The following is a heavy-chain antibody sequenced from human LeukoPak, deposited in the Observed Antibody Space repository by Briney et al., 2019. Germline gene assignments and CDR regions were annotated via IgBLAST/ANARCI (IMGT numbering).Heavy chain of an antibody. D-gene: IGHD6-13*01. CDR2: IYTSGST. CDR3: ARSRGTWYGYFDY. J-gene: IGHJ4*02. Sequence: SETLSLTCTVSGGSISSGDYYWSWIRQPAGKGLEWIGRIYTSGSTNYNPSLKSRVTTSVDTSKNQFSLKLSSVTAADTAVYYCARSRGTWYGYFDYWGQGTLVTVSS. V-gene: IGHV4-61*02. CDR1: GGSISSGDYY.